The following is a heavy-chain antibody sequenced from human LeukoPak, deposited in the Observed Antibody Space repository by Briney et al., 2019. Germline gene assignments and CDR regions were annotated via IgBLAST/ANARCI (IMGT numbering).Heavy chain of an antibody. CDR1: GFSFSTYT. D-gene: IGHD4-23*01. V-gene: IGHV3-30-3*01. CDR3: ARDHYGGNSWDWYFDL. J-gene: IGHJ2*01. CDR2: IQHDGGRT. Sequence: GGSLRLSCAASGFSFSTYTMNWVRQAPGKGLERVAGIQHDGGRTYYADSVKGRFTISRDNSKNTLYLEMNSLTPEDTALYYCARDHYGGNSWDWYFDLWGRGIPVTVSS.